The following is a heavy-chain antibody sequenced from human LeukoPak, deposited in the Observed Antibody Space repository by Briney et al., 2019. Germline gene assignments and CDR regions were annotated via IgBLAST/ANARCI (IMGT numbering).Heavy chain of an antibody. Sequence: ASVKVSCKASGYTFTGYYMHWVRQAPGQGLEWMGWINPNSGGTNYVQKFQGRVTMTRDTSISTAYMELSRLRFDDTAGYYCATLSGGDDAFDIWGQGTMVTVSS. J-gene: IGHJ3*02. CDR2: INPNSGGT. D-gene: IGHD4-23*01. CDR1: GYTFTGYY. V-gene: IGHV1-2*02. CDR3: ATLSGGDDAFDI.